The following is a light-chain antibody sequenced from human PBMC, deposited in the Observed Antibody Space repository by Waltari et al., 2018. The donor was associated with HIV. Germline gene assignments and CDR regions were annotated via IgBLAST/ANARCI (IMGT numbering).Light chain of an antibody. J-gene: IGLJ2*01. CDR1: SSNSGSNY. V-gene: IGLV1-47*01. CDR3: AAWDDSLSGVV. CDR2: RNT. Sequence: QSVLTQPPSASGTPGQRVTISCSGRSSNSGSNYVSWYQQLPGTAPKLLTYRNTQRPSGVPNRFSGSKSGTSASLAISGLRSEDEADYYCAAWDDSLSGVVFGGGTKLTVL.